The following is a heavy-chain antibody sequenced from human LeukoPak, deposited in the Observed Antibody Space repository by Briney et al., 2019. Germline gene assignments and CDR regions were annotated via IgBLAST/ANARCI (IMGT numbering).Heavy chain of an antibody. CDR1: GFTFNSYA. CDR3: AKGGRYFDILTGYYAALYYFDY. CDR2: ISGSGGST. Sequence: PGGSLRLSCAASGFTFNSYAMSWVRQAPGKGLEWVSGISGSGGSTDYADSVKGRFTISRDNSKNTLYLQMNRLRAGDTAVYYCAKGGRYFDILTGYYAALYYFDYWGQGTLVTVSS. J-gene: IGHJ4*02. V-gene: IGHV3-23*01. D-gene: IGHD3-9*01.